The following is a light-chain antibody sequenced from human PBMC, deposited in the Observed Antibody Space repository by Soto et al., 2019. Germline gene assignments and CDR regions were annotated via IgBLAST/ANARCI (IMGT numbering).Light chain of an antibody. J-gene: IGLJ1*01. CDR3: SFLGGSHHFYV. CDR1: SSDVGGYNY. CDR2: EVS. Sequence: QSALTQPPSASGSPGQSVTISCTGTSSDVGGYNYVSWYQQHPGKAPKLMIYEVSKRPSGVPDRFSGSKSGNTASLTVSGLQGEGWAYYYRSFLGGSHHFYVFGTGTKLTVL. V-gene: IGLV2-8*01.